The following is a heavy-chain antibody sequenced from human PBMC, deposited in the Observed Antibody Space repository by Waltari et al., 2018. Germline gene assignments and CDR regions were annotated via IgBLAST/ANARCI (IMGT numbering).Heavy chain of an antibody. CDR1: GGSISSYY. CDR2: IYTSGST. D-gene: IGHD2-2*01. J-gene: IGHJ6*03. V-gene: IGHV4-4*07. CDR3: ARVRCSSTSCYDYYYYYMDV. Sequence: QVQLQESGPGLVKPSETLSLTCTVSGGSISSYYWSWIRQPAGKGLEWIGRIYTSGSTNYNPSHKSRVTMSVDTSKNQFSLKLSSVTAADTAVYYCARVRCSSTSCYDYYYYYMDVWGKGTTVTISS.